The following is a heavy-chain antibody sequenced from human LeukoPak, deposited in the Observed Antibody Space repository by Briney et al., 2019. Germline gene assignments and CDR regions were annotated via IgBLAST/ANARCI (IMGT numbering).Heavy chain of an antibody. D-gene: IGHD3-10*01. V-gene: IGHV3-7*03. J-gene: IGHJ6*04. CDR3: ARISRGLYGSGSNYYGMDV. CDR2: IKQDGSEK. Sequence: GGSLRPSCAASGFTFSSYWMSWVRQAPGKGLEWVANIKQDGSEKYYVDSVKGRFTISRDNAKNSLYLQMNSLRAEDTAVYYCARISRGLYGSGSNYYGMDVWSKGTTVTVSS. CDR1: GFTFSSYW.